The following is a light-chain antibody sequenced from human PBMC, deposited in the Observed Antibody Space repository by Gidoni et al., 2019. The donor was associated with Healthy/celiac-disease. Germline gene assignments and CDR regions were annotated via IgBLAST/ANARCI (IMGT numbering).Light chain of an antibody. Sequence: EIVLTQSPGTLSLSPGERATLSCRASQSVSSSYLAWYQQKPGQAPRLLIYGASSRATGIPDRCSGSGSGTDFTLTISRLEPEDFAVYYCQQYGSSPIFTFXPXTKVDIK. V-gene: IGKV3-20*01. CDR2: GAS. CDR3: QQYGSSPIFT. CDR1: QSVSSSY. J-gene: IGKJ3*01.